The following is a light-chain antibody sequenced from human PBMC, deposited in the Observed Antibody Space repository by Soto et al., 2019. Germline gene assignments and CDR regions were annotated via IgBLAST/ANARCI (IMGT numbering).Light chain of an antibody. Sequence: IQMTQSPSSLSASLGDRVTITCRSSQNVGKFLNWYQQKPGKAPSLLIYATSTLQSGVPSRFSGSGFGTDFTLTISSLQTEDSATYYCQQNYSPPPITFGQGTRLEIK. V-gene: IGKV1-39*01. CDR2: ATS. CDR1: QNVGKF. J-gene: IGKJ5*01. CDR3: QQNYSPPPIT.